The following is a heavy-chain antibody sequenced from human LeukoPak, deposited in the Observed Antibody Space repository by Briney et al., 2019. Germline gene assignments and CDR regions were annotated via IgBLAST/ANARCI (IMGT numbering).Heavy chain of an antibody. J-gene: IGHJ4*02. CDR1: GGSFSGYY. V-gene: IGHV4-34*01. CDR3: ARAGYSSSWGFDY. Sequence: ETLSLTCAVYGGSFSGYYWSWIRQPPGKGLEWIGEINHSRSTNYNPSLKSRVTISVDTSKNQFSLKLSSVTAADTAVYYCARAGYSSSWGFDYWGQGTLVTVSS. CDR2: INHSRST. D-gene: IGHD6-13*01.